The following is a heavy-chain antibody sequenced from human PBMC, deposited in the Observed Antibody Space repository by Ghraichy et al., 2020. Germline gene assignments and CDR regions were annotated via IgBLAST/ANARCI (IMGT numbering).Heavy chain of an antibody. J-gene: IGHJ4*02. CDR2: ISGSGGST. Sequence: LSLTCAASGFTFSSYAMSWVRQAPGKGLEWVSAISGSGGSTYYADSVKGRFTISRDNSKNTLYLQMNSLRAEDTAVYYCAKANSSGWYYFDYWGQGTLVTVSS. CDR3: AKANSSGWYYFDY. D-gene: IGHD6-19*01. CDR1: GFTFSSYA. V-gene: IGHV3-23*01.